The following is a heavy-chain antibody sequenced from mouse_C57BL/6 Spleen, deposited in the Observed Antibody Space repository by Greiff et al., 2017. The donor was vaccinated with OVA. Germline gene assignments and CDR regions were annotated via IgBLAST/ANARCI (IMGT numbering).Heavy chain of an antibody. CDR3: ASPLRAY. V-gene: IGHV1-26*01. CDR2: INPNNGGT. J-gene: IGHJ3*01. Sequence: VQLQQSGPELVKPGASVKISCKASGYTFTDYYMNWVKQSHGKSLEWIGDINPNNGGTSYNQKFKGKATLTVDKSSSTAFMELRSLTSEDSAVYYCASPLRAYWGQGTLVTVSA. CDR1: GYTFTDYY. D-gene: IGHD6-1*01.